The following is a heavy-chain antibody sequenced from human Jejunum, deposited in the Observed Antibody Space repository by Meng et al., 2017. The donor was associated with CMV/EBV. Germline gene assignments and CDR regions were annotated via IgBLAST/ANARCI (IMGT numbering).Heavy chain of an antibody. CDR3: ARGHTLMVTPFDY. Sequence: VSGDSISTSGWRLIRHSPGKALEWIGYIHSSGSTDYNPSLKSRVTISGDTSKNQFSLKLSSVTAADTAVYFCARGHTLMVTPFDYWGQGTRVTVSS. D-gene: IGHD5-18*01. CDR1: GDSISTSG. CDR2: IHSSGST. V-gene: IGHV4-59*01. J-gene: IGHJ4*02.